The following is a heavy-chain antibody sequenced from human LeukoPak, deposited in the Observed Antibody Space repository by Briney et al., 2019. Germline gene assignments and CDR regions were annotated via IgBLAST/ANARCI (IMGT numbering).Heavy chain of an antibody. Sequence: GGSLGLSCAASGFTVSSTYLTWVRQAPGKGLKWLSVIYSSGYTYYADSVKGRFFISRDISENMVYLQMNSLSVEDTAVYFCARGRPAHYFDSWGPGTLVTVS. CDR2: IYSSGYT. V-gene: IGHV3-66*01. CDR1: GFTVSSTY. J-gene: IGHJ4*02. D-gene: IGHD6-6*01. CDR3: ARGRPAHYFDS.